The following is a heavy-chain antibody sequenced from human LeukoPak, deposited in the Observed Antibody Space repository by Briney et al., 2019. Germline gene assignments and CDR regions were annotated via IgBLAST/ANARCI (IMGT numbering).Heavy chain of an antibody. J-gene: IGHJ4*02. CDR2: INAGNGNT. D-gene: IGHD6-19*01. Sequence: ASVKVSCKASGYTFTSYAMHWVRQAPGQRLEWMGWINAGNGNTKYSQKFQGRVTITRDTSASTAYMELSSLRPEDTAVYYCARSTAVAGVDYWGQGTLVTVSS. CDR1: GYTFTSYA. CDR3: ARSTAVAGVDY. V-gene: IGHV1-3*01.